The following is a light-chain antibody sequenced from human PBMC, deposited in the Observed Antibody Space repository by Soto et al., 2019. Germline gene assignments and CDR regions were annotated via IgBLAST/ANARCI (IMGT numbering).Light chain of an antibody. CDR2: KAS. CDR1: QGISSY. J-gene: IGKJ1*01. Sequence: AIRMTQSPSSFSASTGDRVTITCRASQGISSYLAWYQQKPGKAPKLLIYKASSLQSGVPSRFSGSGSGTEFTLTISSLQPDDFATYYCQQYNSYSATFGQGTKVDIK. V-gene: IGKV1-8*01. CDR3: QQYNSYSAT.